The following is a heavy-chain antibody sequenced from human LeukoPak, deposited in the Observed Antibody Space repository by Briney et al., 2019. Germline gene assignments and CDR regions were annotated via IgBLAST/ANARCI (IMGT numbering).Heavy chain of an antibody. CDR2: ISAYNGNT. J-gene: IGHJ4*02. D-gene: IGHD3-22*01. V-gene: IGHV1-18*01. Sequence: GASVKVSCKASGYTFTSYGISWVRQAPGQGLEWMGWISAYNGNTNYAQKLQGRVTMTTDTSTSTAYIELRSLRSDDTAVYYCARDPKLYYYDSSGYYLDYWGQGTLVTVSS. CDR1: GYTFTSYG. CDR3: ARDPKLYYYDSSGYYLDY.